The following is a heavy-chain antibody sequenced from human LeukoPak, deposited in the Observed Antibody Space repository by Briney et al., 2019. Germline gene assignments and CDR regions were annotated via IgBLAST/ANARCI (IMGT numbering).Heavy chain of an antibody. CDR3: AKSLLGSGWSHYFDR. D-gene: IGHD6-19*01. J-gene: IGHJ4*02. V-gene: IGHV3-23*01. CDR1: GFTFSSFA. Sequence: PGGSLRLSCAASGFTFSSFAMSWVRQAPGKGLEWVSGISGSGSTTNYADSVKGRFTISRDNSKNTLFLQINSLRAEDTAVYYCAKSLLGSGWSHYFDRWGQGTLVTVSS. CDR2: ISGSGSTT.